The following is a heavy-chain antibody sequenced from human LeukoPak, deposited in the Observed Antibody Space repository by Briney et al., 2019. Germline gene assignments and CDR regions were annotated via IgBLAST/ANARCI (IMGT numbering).Heavy chain of an antibody. CDR2: INQDGSEK. Sequence: GGSLTLSSAASGFTFSNYWMNWVRQAPGKGLEWVANINQDGSEKYYVDSVKGRFTISRDNAKNSLYLQMNSLKTEDTAVYYCTTDPGVLRGYFDWLSGTHYYFDYWGQGTVDPVSS. CDR3: TTDPGVLRGYFDWLSGTHYYFDY. J-gene: IGHJ4*02. D-gene: IGHD3-9*01. CDR1: GFTFSNYW. V-gene: IGHV3-7*05.